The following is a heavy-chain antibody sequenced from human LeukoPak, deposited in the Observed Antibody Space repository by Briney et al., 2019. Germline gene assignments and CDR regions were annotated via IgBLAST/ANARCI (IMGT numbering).Heavy chain of an antibody. J-gene: IGHJ4*02. CDR1: GFTFSSYP. CDR2: ISSDGSDK. CDR3: ARDYPADY. Sequence: GGSLRLPCAASGFTFSSYPIHWVRQAPGKGLDWVALISSDGSDKKYADSVKGRFTISRDNSKNTLYLQMHSLRVEDTAVYYCARDYPADYWGQGTLVTVSS. V-gene: IGHV3-30-3*01.